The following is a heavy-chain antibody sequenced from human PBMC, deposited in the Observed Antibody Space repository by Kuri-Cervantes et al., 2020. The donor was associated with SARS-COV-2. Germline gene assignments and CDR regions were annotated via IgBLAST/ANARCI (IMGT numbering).Heavy chain of an antibody. CDR3: AKAVTSYSDY. D-gene: IGHD4-17*01. Sequence: GESLKISCAASGFTFSSYAMSWVRQAPGKGLEWVSAISGSGGSTYYADSVKGRFTISRDNSKNTLYLQMNSLRAEDTAVYYCAKAVTSYSDYWGQGTLVTVSS. CDR1: GFTFSSYA. CDR2: ISGSGGST. V-gene: IGHV3-23*01. J-gene: IGHJ4*02.